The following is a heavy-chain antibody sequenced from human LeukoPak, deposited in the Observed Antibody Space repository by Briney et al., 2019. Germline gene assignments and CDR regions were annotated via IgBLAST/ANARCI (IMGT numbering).Heavy chain of an antibody. V-gene: IGHV3-7*01. CDR3: ARPPNIAAAGQD. Sequence: GGSLRLSCVGSGFTFSGYWMTWVRQAPGKGLEWLANIKRDGSEKSYADSVKGRFTISRDNAKNSLYLQMNSLRAEDTAVYYCARPPNIAAAGQDWGQGTLVIVSS. CDR1: GFTFSGYW. D-gene: IGHD6-13*01. CDR2: IKRDGSEK. J-gene: IGHJ4*02.